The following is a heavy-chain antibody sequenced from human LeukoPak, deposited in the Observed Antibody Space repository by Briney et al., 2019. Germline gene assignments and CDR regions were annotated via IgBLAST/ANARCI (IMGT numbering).Heavy chain of an antibody. CDR3: ARTYYYDSSGYGDYFDY. D-gene: IGHD3-22*01. CDR2: INTNTGNP. CDR1: GYTFSSYA. Sequence: ASVKVSCKASGYTFSSYAMNWVRQAPGQGLEWMGWINTNTGNPTYAQGFTGRFVFCLDTSINTAYLQVNSLKAEDTAVYYCARTYYYDSSGYGDYFDYWGQGTLVTVSS. V-gene: IGHV7-4-1*02. J-gene: IGHJ4*02.